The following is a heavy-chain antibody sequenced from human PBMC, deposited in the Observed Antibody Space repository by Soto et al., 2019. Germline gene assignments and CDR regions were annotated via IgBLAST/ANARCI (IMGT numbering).Heavy chain of an antibody. CDR1: GFTFSSYS. CDR3: ARVYQLLPNFDY. CDR2: ISSSSSYI. V-gene: IGHV3-21*01. D-gene: IGHD2-2*01. Sequence: PGGSLRLSCAASGFTFSSYSMNWVRQAPGKGLEWVSSISSSSSYIYYADSVKGRFTISRDNAKNSLYLQMNSLRAEDTAVYYCARVYQLLPNFDYWGEGTLVTVSS. J-gene: IGHJ4*02.